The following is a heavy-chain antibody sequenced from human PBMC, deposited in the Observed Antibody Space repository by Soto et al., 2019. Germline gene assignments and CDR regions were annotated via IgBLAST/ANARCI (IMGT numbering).Heavy chain of an antibody. CDR1: GGSFSGYY. CDR2: INHSGSA. Sequence: PSTTLSDTCAVYGGSFSGYYWSWIRQPPGKGLEWIGEINHSGSANYNPSLKSRVTISVDTSKNQFSLKLSSVTAADTAVYYCARGFGYLICGVARYGMVCWGQATRLTV. CDR3: ARGFGYLICGVARYGMVC. V-gene: IGHV4-34*01. D-gene: IGHD3-3*01. J-gene: IGHJ6*02.